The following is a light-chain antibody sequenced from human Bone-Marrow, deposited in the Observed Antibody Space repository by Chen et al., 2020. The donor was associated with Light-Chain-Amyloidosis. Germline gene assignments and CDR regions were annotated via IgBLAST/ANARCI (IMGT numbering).Light chain of an antibody. CDR1: DLPTKY. CDR3: QSADSSGTYEVI. Sequence: SYGLTPPPSVSVSPGQTARITCSGDDLPTKYAYWYQQKPGQAPVLVIHRDTERPSGISERFSGSSSGTTATLTISGVQAEDEADYHCQSADSSGTYEVIFGGGTKLTVL. V-gene: IGLV3-25*03. CDR2: RDT. J-gene: IGLJ2*01.